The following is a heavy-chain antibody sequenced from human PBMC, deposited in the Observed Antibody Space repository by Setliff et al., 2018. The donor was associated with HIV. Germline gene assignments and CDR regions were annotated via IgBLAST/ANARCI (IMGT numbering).Heavy chain of an antibody. D-gene: IGHD1-1*01. CDR2: ISFDGTKT. Sequence: GGSLRLSCVASGFTFSTFAMHWVRQAPGKGLEWMSVISFDGTKTSFADSVKDRFTISRDNSKNTLYLQLNSLRPDDTGVYYCASARIPTGGTSTSFDFWGQGALVTVSS. CDR3: ASARIPTGGTSTSFDF. CDR1: GFTFSTFA. J-gene: IGHJ4*02. V-gene: IGHV3-30*01.